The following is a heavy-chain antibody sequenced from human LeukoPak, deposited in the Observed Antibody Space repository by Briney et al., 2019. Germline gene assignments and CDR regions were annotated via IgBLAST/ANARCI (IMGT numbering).Heavy chain of an antibody. CDR1: GYSFTTYW. V-gene: IGHV5-51*01. CDR3: ARQFRDSSGYYSYYFDY. CDR2: IYPGDSDT. D-gene: IGHD3-22*01. Sequence: RGESLNVSCKGSGYSFTTYWIGWVRQMPGRGLEWMGIIYPGDSDTRYSPSFQGQVTISADKSISTAYLQWSSLKASDTAMYYCARQFRDSSGYYSYYFDYWGQGTLVTVSS. J-gene: IGHJ4*02.